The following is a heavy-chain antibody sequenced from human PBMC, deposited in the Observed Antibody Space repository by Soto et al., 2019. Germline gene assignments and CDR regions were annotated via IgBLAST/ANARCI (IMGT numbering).Heavy chain of an antibody. CDR1: GFILSDCA. V-gene: IGHV3-48*01. CDR2: ISSSSSVI. J-gene: IGHJ6*03. Sequence: EVQLVESGGGLVQPGGSLRLSCATSGFILSDCAMNWVRQAPGKGLEWVSYISSSSSVIDYADSVKGRFTVSRDNARNSRYLQMNRLRAEDTAVYYCARDLSWGSNWYYYMAVWGKGTTVTVSS. CDR3: ARDLSWGSNWYYYMAV. D-gene: IGHD7-27*01.